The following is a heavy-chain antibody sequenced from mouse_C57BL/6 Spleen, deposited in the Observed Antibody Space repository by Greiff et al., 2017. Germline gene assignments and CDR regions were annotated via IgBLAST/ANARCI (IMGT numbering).Heavy chain of an antibody. CDR3: ARETTVVAGDFDY. Sequence: VQLQQPGAELVTPGASVKLSCKASGYTFTSYWMHWVKQRPGRGLEWIGRIDPNSGGTKYNEKFKSKATLTVDKPSSTAYMQLSSLTSEDSAVYNCARETTVVAGDFDYWGQGTTLTVSS. D-gene: IGHD1-1*01. CDR1: GYTFTSYW. J-gene: IGHJ2*01. CDR2: IDPNSGGT. V-gene: IGHV1-72*01.